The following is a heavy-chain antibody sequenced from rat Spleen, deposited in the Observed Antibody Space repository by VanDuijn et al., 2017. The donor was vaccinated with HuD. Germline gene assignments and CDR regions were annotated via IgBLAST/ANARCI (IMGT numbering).Heavy chain of an antibody. D-gene: IGHD1-2*01. Sequence: EVQLVETGGGLVQPGRSLKLSCAASGFTFSSFPMAWVRQAPTKGLEWVASISYDGSNTYYRDSVKGRFTISRDNAKITLYLQMNSLRSEDTATYYCTRDSSYVMDAWGQGASVTVSS. CDR2: ISYDGSNT. CDR1: GFTFSSFP. CDR3: TRDSSYVMDA. J-gene: IGHJ4*01. V-gene: IGHV5-46*01.